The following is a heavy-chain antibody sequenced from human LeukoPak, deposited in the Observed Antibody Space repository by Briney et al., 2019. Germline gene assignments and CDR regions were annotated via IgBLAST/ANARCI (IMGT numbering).Heavy chain of an antibody. V-gene: IGHV3-23*01. CDR3: VKDDGWVQYAN. J-gene: IGHJ4*02. CDR2: IRTDGVTT. Sequence: GGSLRLSCAASGFTFSSYAMNWVRQAPGKGLEWVSGIRTDGVTTYYADSVKGRFIISRDNSKNTVYLQMNSLSAEDAAVYYCVKDDGWVQYANWGQGTLVTVSS. D-gene: IGHD5-24*01. CDR1: GFTFSSYA.